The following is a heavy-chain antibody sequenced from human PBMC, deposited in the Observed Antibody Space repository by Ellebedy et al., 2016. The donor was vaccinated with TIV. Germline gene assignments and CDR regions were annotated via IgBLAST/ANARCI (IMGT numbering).Heavy chain of an antibody. CDR2: ITSSGDIK. D-gene: IGHD2-2*01. CDR1: GFNFSDYY. V-gene: IGHV3-11*01. CDR3: TRDPGSTRCYYYYGMDV. Sequence: GGSLRLSYAGSGFNFSDYYMSWVRQAPGKGLEWLAYITSSGDIKYYTDSVKGRFTISRDNANSSLHLQMNRLRAEDTAVYYCTRDPGSTRCYYYYGMDVWGQGTTVTVSS. J-gene: IGHJ6*02.